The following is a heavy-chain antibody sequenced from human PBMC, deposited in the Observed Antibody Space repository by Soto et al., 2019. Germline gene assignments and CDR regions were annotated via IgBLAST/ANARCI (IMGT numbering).Heavy chain of an antibody. Sequence: VGSLRLSCAASGFTFSSYWMHWVRQAPGKGLVWVSRINDDGGTTDYADSVKGRFTISRDNAKNTLYLQMNSLRAEDTAVYYCAREDNPWGQGTLVTVSS. J-gene: IGHJ5*02. V-gene: IGHV3-74*01. CDR3: AREDNP. CDR2: INDDGGTT. CDR1: GFTFSSYW.